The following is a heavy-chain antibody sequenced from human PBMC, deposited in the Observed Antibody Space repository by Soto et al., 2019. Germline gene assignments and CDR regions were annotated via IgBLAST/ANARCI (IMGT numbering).Heavy chain of an antibody. V-gene: IGHV4-30-4*01. CDR2: IYYSGST. CDR3: AREPGYDCWSGDWYFDL. Sequence: QVQLQESGPGLVKPSQTLSLTCTVSGGSISSGDYYWSWIRQPPGKGLEWIGYIYYSGSTYYNPSLKSRVTISVDTSKNQFSLKLSSVTAADTAVYYCAREPGYDCWSGDWYFDLWGRGTLVTVSS. CDR1: GGSISSGDYY. D-gene: IGHD3-3*01. J-gene: IGHJ2*01.